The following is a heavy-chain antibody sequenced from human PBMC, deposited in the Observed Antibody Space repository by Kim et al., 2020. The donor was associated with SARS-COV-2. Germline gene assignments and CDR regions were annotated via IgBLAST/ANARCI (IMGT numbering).Heavy chain of an antibody. CDR2: IWYDGSNK. V-gene: IGHV3-33*06. J-gene: IGHJ5*02. D-gene: IGHD6-6*01. CDR1: GFTFSSYA. CDR3: AKDRSIAARPNWFDP. Sequence: GGSLRLSCAASGFTFSSYAMHWVRQAPGKGLEWVAVIWYDGSNKYYADSVKGRFTISRDNSKNTLYLQMNSLRAEDTAVYYCAKDRSIAARPNWFDPWGQGTLVTVSS.